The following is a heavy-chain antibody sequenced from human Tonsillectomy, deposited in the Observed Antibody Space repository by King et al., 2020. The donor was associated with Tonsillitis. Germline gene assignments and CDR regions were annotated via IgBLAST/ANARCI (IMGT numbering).Heavy chain of an antibody. D-gene: IGHD6-13*01. CDR3: ARDPAAAGIIDY. CDR1: GFTVSFNY. CDR2: IYTGGST. Sequence: VQLVESGGGLVQPGGSLRLSCAASGFTVSFNYMSWVRQTPGKGLEWVSVIYTGGSTYYADSVKGRFSISRDNSKNTLYLQMNSLRGEDTAVYYCARDPAAAGIIDYWGQGTLVTVSS. V-gene: IGHV3-66*01. J-gene: IGHJ4*02.